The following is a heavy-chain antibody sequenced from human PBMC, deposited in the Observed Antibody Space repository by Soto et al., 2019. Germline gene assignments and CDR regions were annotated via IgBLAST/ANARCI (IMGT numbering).Heavy chain of an antibody. J-gene: IGHJ4*02. CDR1: GFTFSSYW. CDR2: ISGSGGST. D-gene: IGHD5-12*01. Sequence: GGSLRLSCAASGFTFSSYWMHWVRQAPGKGLEWVSGISGSGGSTYYADSVKGRFTISRDNSKNTLYLQMNSLRAEDTAVYYCAKDGYSGYVRYFDYWGQGTLVTVSS. V-gene: IGHV3-23*01. CDR3: AKDGYSGYVRYFDY.